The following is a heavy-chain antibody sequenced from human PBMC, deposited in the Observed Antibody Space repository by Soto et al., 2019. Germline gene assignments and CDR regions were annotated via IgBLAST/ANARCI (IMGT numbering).Heavy chain of an antibody. CDR2: IWYDGSNK. D-gene: IGHD6-13*01. J-gene: IGHJ6*02. Sequence: PGGSLRLSCAASGFTFSSYGMHWVRQAPGKGLEWVAVIWYDGSNKYYADSVKGRFTISRDNSKNTLYLQMNSLRAEDTAVYYCARVGGSSWCQTYYYYYGMDVWGQGTTVTVSS. V-gene: IGHV3-33*01. CDR3: ARVGGSSWCQTYYYYYGMDV. CDR1: GFTFSSYG.